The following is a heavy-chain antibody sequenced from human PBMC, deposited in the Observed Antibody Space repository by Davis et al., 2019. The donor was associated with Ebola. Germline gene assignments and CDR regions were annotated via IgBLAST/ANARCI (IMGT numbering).Heavy chain of an antibody. Sequence: GGSLRLSCAASGFTFSSYEMNWVRQAPGKGLEWVSYISSSSSTIYYADSVKGRFTISRDNAKNSLYLQMNSLRDEDTAVYYCARAKGYSYGYYYYGMDVWGQGTTVTVSS. CDR3: ARAKGYSYGYYYYGMDV. J-gene: IGHJ6*02. CDR1: GFTFSSYE. D-gene: IGHD5-18*01. V-gene: IGHV3-48*02. CDR2: ISSSSSTI.